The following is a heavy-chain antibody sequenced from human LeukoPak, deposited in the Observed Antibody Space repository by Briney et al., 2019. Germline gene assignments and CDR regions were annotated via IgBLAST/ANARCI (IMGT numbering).Heavy chain of an antibody. D-gene: IGHD1-26*01. J-gene: IGHJ4*02. CDR1: GGSISSYY. Sequence: PSETLSLTCTVSGGSISSYYWSWIRQPSGKGLEWIGYIYYSGSTNYNPSLKSRVTISVDTSKNQFSLKLSSVTAADTAVYYCARFDGSYYFDYWGQGTLVTVSS. V-gene: IGHV4-59*08. CDR2: IYYSGST. CDR3: ARFDGSYYFDY.